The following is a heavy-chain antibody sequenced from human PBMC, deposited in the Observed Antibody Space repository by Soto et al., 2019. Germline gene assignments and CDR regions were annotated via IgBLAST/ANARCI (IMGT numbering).Heavy chain of an antibody. V-gene: IGHV3-23*01. CDR3: AKDLTVVVVAATHFDY. D-gene: IGHD2-15*01. Sequence: GGSPRLCCAASGLTFCSYAMSWVRQAPGKGLEWVSAISGSGGSTYYADSVKGRFTISRDNSKNTLYLQMNSLRAEDTAVYYCAKDLTVVVVAATHFDYWGQGTLVTVSS. CDR1: GLTFCSYA. J-gene: IGHJ4*02. CDR2: ISGSGGST.